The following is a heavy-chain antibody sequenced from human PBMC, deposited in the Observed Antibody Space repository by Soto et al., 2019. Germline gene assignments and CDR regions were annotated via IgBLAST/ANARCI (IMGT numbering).Heavy chain of an antibody. CDR1: GGSISSYY. V-gene: IGHV4-59*12. Sequence: PSETLSLTCTVSGGSISSYYWSWIRQPPGKGLEWIGYIYYSGSTNCNPSLKSRVTISVDTSKNQFSLKLSSVTAADTAVYYCAREGGIVGATAADYWGQGTLVTVSS. D-gene: IGHD1-26*01. CDR2: IYYSGST. J-gene: IGHJ4*02. CDR3: AREGGIVGATAADY.